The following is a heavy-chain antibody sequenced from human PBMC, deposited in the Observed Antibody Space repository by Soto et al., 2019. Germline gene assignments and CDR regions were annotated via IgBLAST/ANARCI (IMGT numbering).Heavy chain of an antibody. J-gene: IGHJ6*02. CDR3: AEVPIFGVVSRSYGMDV. Sequence: GGSLRLSCAASGFTFSSYAVSWVRQAPGKGLEWVSGISGSGTSTYYADSVKGRFTISRDNSKNTLYLQMNSLRAEDTAVYYCAEVPIFGVVSRSYGMDVWGQGTTVTVSS. D-gene: IGHD3-3*02. CDR1: GFTFSSYA. CDR2: ISGSGTST. V-gene: IGHV3-23*01.